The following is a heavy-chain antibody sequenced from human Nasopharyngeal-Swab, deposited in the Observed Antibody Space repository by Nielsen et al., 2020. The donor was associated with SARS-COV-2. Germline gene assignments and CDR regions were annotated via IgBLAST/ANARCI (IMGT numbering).Heavy chain of an antibody. J-gene: IGHJ3*02. CDR3: ARAAITMIVVVSAFDI. CDR1: GGSISSSNW. V-gene: IGHV4-4*02. CDR2: IYYSGST. D-gene: IGHD3-22*01. Sequence: SETLSLTCAVSGGSISSSNWWSWVRQPPGKGLEWIGYIYYSGSTCYNPSLKSRVTISVDTSKNQFSLKLSSVTAADTAVYYCARAAITMIVVVSAFDIWGQGTMVTVSS.